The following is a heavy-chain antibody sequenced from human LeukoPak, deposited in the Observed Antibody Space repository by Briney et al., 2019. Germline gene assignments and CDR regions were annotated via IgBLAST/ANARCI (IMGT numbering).Heavy chain of an antibody. D-gene: IGHD3-10*01. CDR2: IKQDGSEK. Sequence: PGGSLRLSCAASGFTFSSYTMSWVRQAPGKGLEWVANIKQDGSEKYYVDSVKGRFTISRDNAKNSLYLQMNSLRAEDTAVYYCARDTLWFGELSHFDYWGQGTLVTVSS. V-gene: IGHV3-7*01. CDR1: GFTFSSYT. J-gene: IGHJ4*02. CDR3: ARDTLWFGELSHFDY.